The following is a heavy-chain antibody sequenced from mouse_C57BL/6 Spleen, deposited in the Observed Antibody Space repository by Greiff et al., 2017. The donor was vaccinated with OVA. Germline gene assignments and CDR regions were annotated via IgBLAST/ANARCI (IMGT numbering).Heavy chain of an antibody. CDR1: GYTFTDYY. V-gene: IGHV1-26*01. D-gene: IGHD1-1*01. CDR3: ARGTTVVATDAAMDY. CDR2: INPNNGGT. Sequence: EVQLQQSGPELVKPGASVKISCKASGYTFTDYYMNWVKQSHGKSLEWIGDINPNNGGTSYNQKFKGKATLTVDKSSSTAYMELRSLTSEDSAVYYCARGTTVVATDAAMDYWGQGTSVTVSS. J-gene: IGHJ4*01.